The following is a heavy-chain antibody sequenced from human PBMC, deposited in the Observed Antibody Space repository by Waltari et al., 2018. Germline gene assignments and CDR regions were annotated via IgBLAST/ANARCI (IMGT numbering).Heavy chain of an antibody. V-gene: IGHV4-38-2*01. CDR2: IYYSGST. J-gene: IGHJ4*02. D-gene: IGHD4-17*01. CDR1: GYSISSGYY. CDR3: ARHRAVTTRFDY. Sequence: QVQLQESGPGLVKPSETLSLTCAVSGYSISSGYYWGWIRQPPGKGLEWIGSIYYSGSTYYNPSLKSRVTISVDTSKNQFSLKLSSVTAADTAVYYCARHRAVTTRFDYWGQGTLVTVSS.